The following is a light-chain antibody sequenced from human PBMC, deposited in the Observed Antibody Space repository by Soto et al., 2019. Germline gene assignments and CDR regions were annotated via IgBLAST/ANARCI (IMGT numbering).Light chain of an antibody. V-gene: IGKV3-20*01. J-gene: IGKJ1*01. CDR3: LQYGVPLWT. CDR1: QSVTANY. Sequence: EIALTQSPGTLSLSLGERATLSCRASQSVTANYLAWYQQRPSQAPRLLIYAASIGATGVPDRFSGSGSGTDFTLTISRLEPEDFAVYYCLQYGVPLWTFGQGTTVEIK. CDR2: AAS.